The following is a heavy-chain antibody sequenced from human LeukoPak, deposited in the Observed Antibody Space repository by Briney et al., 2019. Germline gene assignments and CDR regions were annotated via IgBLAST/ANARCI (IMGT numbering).Heavy chain of an antibody. CDR1: GGTFSSYA. V-gene: IGHV1-69*04. Sequence: ASVKVSCKASGGTFSSYAISWVRQAPGQGLERMGRIIPILGIANYAQKFQGRVTITADKSTSTAYMELSSLRSEDTAVYYCARTIAAAGTDWFDPWGQGTLVTASS. CDR2: IIPILGIA. D-gene: IGHD6-13*01. J-gene: IGHJ5*02. CDR3: ARTIAAAGTDWFDP.